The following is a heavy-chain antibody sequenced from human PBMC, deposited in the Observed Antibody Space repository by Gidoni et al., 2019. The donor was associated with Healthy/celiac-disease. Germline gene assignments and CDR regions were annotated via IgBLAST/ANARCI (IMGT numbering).Heavy chain of an antibody. CDR3: ARGNASSWFPNFDY. CDR2: IYYSGST. CDR1: GCSISSSSYY. V-gene: IGHV4-39*01. J-gene: IGHJ4*02. Sequence: QLQLQESGPGLVKPSETLSLTCTVSGCSISSSSYYWGWIRQPPGKGLEWIGSIYYSGSTYYNPSLKSRVTISVDTSKNQFSLKLSSVTAADTAVYYCARGNASSWFPNFDYWGQGTLVTVSS. D-gene: IGHD6-13*01.